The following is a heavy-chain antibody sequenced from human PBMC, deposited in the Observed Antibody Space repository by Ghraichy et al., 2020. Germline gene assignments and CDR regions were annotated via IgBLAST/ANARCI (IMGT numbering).Heavy chain of an antibody. CDR2: IYYSGST. CDR1: GGSISSYY. CDR3: AREIASYYYGMDV. V-gene: IGHV4-59*01. J-gene: IGHJ6*02. Sequence: SETLSLTCTVSGGSISSYYWSWIRQPPGKGLEWIGYIYYSGSTNYNPSLKSRVTISVDTSKNQFSLKLSSVTAADTAVYYCAREIASYYYGMDVWGQGTTVTVSS.